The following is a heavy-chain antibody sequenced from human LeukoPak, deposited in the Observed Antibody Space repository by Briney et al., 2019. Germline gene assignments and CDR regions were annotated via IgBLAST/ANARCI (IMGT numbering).Heavy chain of an antibody. D-gene: IGHD6-19*01. V-gene: IGHV1-18*01. CDR2: ISAYNGNT. Sequence: ASVKVSCKASGYTFTSYGISWVRQAPGQGLEWMGWISAYNGNTNYAQKLQGRVTMTTDTSTSTAYKELRSLRSDDTAVYYCARDRGYSSAPFDYWGQGTLVTVSS. CDR3: ARDRGYSSAPFDY. CDR1: GYTFTSYG. J-gene: IGHJ4*02.